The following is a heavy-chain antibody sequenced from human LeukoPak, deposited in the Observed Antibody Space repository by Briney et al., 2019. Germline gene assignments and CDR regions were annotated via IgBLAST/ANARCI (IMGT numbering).Heavy chain of an antibody. CDR1: GYTFTSYG. J-gene: IGHJ6*02. Sequence: ASVRVSCKASGYTFTSYGISWVRQAPGQGLEWMGWISAYNGNTNYAQKLQGRVTMTTDTSTSTAYMELRSLRSDDTAVYYCARYIVLMVYAIYGMDVGGQATTATVSS. V-gene: IGHV1-18*01. D-gene: IGHD2-8*01. CDR2: ISAYNGNT. CDR3: ARYIVLMVYAIYGMDV.